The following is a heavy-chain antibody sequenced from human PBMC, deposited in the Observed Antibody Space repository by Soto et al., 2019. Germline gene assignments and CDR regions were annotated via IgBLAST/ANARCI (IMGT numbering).Heavy chain of an antibody. D-gene: IGHD5-12*01. CDR3: AKGLYKGGYSGYDLDY. Sequence: GGSLRLSCAASGFTFSSYAMSWVRQAPGKGQEWDTAISGSGGSTYYADSVKGRFTISRDNSKNTLYLQMNSLRAEDTAVYYCAKGLYKGGYSGYDLDYWGQGTLVTVSS. CDR2: ISGSGGST. J-gene: IGHJ4*02. V-gene: IGHV3-23*01. CDR1: GFTFSSYA.